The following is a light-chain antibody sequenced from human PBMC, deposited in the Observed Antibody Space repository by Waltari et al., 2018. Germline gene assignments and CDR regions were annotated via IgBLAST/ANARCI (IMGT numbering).Light chain of an antibody. J-gene: IGLJ3*02. CDR3: QSYDSSLSAWV. V-gene: IGLV1-40*01. Sequence: QSELTQPPSVSGAPGQPVTIPCTGTRSNIGAAYDAPWYQQVAGTVPKLLISRNTNRPSGVPDRFAASKSGTSASLAISGLQAEDEAVYYCQSYDSSLSAWVFGGGTTLTVL. CDR2: RNT. CDR1: RSNIGAAYD.